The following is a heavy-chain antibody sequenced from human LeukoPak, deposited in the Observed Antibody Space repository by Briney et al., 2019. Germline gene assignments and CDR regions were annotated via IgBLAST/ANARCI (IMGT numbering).Heavy chain of an antibody. CDR1: GYSFTSYW. V-gene: IGHV5-10-1*01. Sequence: GESLKISCKGSGYSFTSYWISWVRQMPGKGLEWMGRIDPSDSYTNYSPSFQGHVTISADKSISTAYLQWSSLKASDIAMYYCARVDCSSTSCYDDAFDIWGQGTVVTVSS. D-gene: IGHD2-2*01. CDR3: ARVDCSSTSCYDDAFDI. J-gene: IGHJ3*02. CDR2: IDPSDSYT.